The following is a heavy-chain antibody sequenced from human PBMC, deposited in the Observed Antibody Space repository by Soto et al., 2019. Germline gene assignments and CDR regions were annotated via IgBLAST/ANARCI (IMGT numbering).Heavy chain of an antibody. J-gene: IGHJ4*02. V-gene: IGHV4-39*01. CDR1: GGSTRTSAYY. CDR2: IYYSGTS. D-gene: IGHD5-12*01. Sequence: SETQSLTCTVSGGSTRTSAYYWGWIRQPPGKGLEWIGTIYYSGTSYHDPSLKSRVTISVDTSKNQFSLTLTSVTAADTAVYYCASRVEGLYSGNDRYYFDYWGQGTLVTVSS. CDR3: ASRVEGLYSGNDRYYFDY.